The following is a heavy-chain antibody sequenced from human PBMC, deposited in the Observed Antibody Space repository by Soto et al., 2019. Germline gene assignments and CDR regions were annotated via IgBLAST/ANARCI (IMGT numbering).Heavy chain of an antibody. V-gene: IGHV4-30-2*01. Sequence: QLQLQESGSGLVKPSQTLSLTCAVSGGSISSGGYSWSWIWQPPGKGLEWIGYMYHSGSTYYNPSLNSRVTISIDRSKNQCSLKLSSVTAADTAVYYCASVPDYWGQGILVTVSS. CDR2: MYHSGST. CDR1: GGSISSGGYS. CDR3: ASVPDY. D-gene: IGHD2-2*01. J-gene: IGHJ4*02.